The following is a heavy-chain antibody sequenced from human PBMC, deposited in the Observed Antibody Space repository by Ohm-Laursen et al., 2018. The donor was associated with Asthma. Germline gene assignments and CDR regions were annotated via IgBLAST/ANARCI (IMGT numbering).Heavy chain of an antibody. CDR1: GFAFTDYF. J-gene: IGHJ4*02. CDR2: IDKEGRAT. D-gene: IGHD2-15*01. V-gene: IGHV3-74*03. Sequence: SLRLSCAASGFAFTDYFMQWVRQTPEKGLMWVSRIDKEGRATQYADSVKGRFTISRDNAKNTLYLQMNSLRAEDTAVYYCAEDSSEVVAADEYWGQGTLVTVSS. CDR3: AEDSSEVVAADEY.